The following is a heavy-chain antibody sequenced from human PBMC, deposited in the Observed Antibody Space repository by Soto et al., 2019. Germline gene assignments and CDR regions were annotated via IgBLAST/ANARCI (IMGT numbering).Heavy chain of an antibody. V-gene: IGHV2-5*02. CDR1: GFSLTSSGVG. Sequence: QITLKESGPTLVKPTQTLTVTCTFSGFSLTSSGVGVGWIRQPPGKALEWVALIYWDDDIRYSPSLKSRFTITKDTSQNQVVLKMSNMDPAHTATYYSARSYYGFQGPPIRGFDPWGQGILVTLSS. CDR2: IYWDDDI. J-gene: IGHJ5*02. CDR3: ARSYYGFQGPPIRGFDP. D-gene: IGHD3-3*01.